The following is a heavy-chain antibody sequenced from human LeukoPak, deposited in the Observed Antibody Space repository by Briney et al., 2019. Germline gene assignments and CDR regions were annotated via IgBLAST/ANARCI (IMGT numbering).Heavy chain of an antibody. CDR3: ARLSRGSSAGFDY. D-gene: IGHD6-6*01. V-gene: IGHV4-59*01. CDR2: MYYSGSS. Sequence: PSETLSLTCTVSGGSISSYYWNWIRQPPGKGLEWIGYMYYSGSSNYNPSLKSRVTISVDTSKNQFSLKPTSVAAADTAVYFCARLSRGSSAGFDYWGQGILVTVSS. CDR1: GGSISSYY. J-gene: IGHJ4*02.